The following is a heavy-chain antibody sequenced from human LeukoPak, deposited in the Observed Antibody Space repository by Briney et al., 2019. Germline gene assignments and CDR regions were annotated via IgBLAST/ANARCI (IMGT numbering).Heavy chain of an antibody. Sequence: GGSLRLSCAASGFTVSSNYMSWVRQAPGKGLEWVSVIYSGGSTYYADSVKGRFTIFRDNSKNTLYLQMNSLRAEDTAVYYCARESYGSGSAMPFYYYYYGMDVWGKGTTVTVSS. CDR1: GFTVSSNY. CDR2: IYSGGST. D-gene: IGHD3-10*01. CDR3: ARESYGSGSAMPFYYYYYGMDV. V-gene: IGHV3-53*01. J-gene: IGHJ6*04.